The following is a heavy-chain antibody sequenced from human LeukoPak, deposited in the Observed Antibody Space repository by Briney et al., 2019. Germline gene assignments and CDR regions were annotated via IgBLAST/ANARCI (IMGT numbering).Heavy chain of an antibody. Sequence: PGGSLRLSCAASGFTFSSYSMNWVRQAPGKGLEWVSHISSSSNYIYYADSVKGRFIISRDNAKNSLYLQMNSLRAEDTAVYYCARDGIAAAGPLPFDYWGQGTLVTVSS. CDR2: ISSSSNYI. J-gene: IGHJ4*02. CDR3: ARDGIAAAGPLPFDY. V-gene: IGHV3-21*01. CDR1: GFTFSSYS. D-gene: IGHD6-13*01.